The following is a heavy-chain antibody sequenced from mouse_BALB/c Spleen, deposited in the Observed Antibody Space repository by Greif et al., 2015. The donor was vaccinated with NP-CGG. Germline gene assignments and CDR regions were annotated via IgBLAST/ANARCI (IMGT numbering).Heavy chain of an antibody. V-gene: IGHV5-12*02. Sequence: EVQLVESGGGLVQPGGSLKLSCATSGFTFSDYYMYWVRQTPEKRLEWVAYISNGGGSTYYPDTVKGRFTISRDNAKNTLYLQMSRLKSEDTAMYYCARHNRDDYDGFAYWGQGTLVTVSA. D-gene: IGHD2-4*01. J-gene: IGHJ3*01. CDR2: ISNGGGST. CDR1: GFTFSDYY. CDR3: ARHNRDDYDGFAY.